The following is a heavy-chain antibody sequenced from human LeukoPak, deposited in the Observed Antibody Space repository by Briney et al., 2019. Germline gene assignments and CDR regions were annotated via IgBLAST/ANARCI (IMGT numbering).Heavy chain of an antibody. CDR3: ARAQISIISSGQYLDV. CDR1: GFSFREYP. D-gene: IGHD3-9*01. CDR2: ISNDGTNE. V-gene: IGHV3-30-3*01. J-gene: IGHJ3*01. Sequence: GGSLRLSCVASGFSFREYPMHWVRQAPGKGLEWVAVISNDGTNEYDADFVKGRFSMSRDNSKNTVFLDMNNLRTEDTAVYYCARAQISIISSGQYLDVWGQGTLVTVSS.